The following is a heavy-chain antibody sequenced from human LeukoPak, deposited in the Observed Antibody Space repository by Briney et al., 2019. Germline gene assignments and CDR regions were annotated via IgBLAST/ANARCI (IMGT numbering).Heavy chain of an antibody. Sequence: SETLSLTCAVSGGSISSSNWWSWVRQPPGKGLEWIGEIYHSGSTNYNPSLKSRVTISADRSMNQFSLKVNSVTAADTAVYFCARARVPTALSAGYMDVWGKGTTVTVSS. CDR2: IYHSGST. CDR3: ARARVPTALSAGYMDV. CDR1: GGSISSSNW. J-gene: IGHJ6*03. V-gene: IGHV4-4*02. D-gene: IGHD2-21*02.